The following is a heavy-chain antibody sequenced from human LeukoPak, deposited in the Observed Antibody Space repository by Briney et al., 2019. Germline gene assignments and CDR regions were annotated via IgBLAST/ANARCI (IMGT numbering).Heavy chain of an antibody. V-gene: IGHV3-48*03. J-gene: IGHJ4*02. CDR2: ITSSGSIM. D-gene: IGHD4-17*01. CDR1: GFTFSNYE. Sequence: GGSLRLSCAASGFTFSNYETNWVRQAPGKGLEWVSYITSSGSIMYYPDSVKGRFTISRDNAKNSLYLQMNSLRAEDTAVYYCAREGDYGDSDYWGQGTLVTVSS. CDR3: AREGDYGDSDY.